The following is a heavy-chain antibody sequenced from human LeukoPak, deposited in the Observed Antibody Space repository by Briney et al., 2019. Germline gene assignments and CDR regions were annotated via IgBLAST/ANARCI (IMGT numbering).Heavy chain of an antibody. J-gene: IGHJ3*02. V-gene: IGHV3-23*01. CDR2: ISRSGPT. Sequence: GGSLRLSCAASGFTFSSYSMNWVRQAPGKGLEWVSGISRSGPTYYTDSVKGRFTISRDNSENTLYLQMNTLRAEDTAVYYCAKGWYFVFEIWGQGTMVAVSS. CDR1: GFTFSSYS. D-gene: IGHD3-9*01. CDR3: AKGWYFVFEI.